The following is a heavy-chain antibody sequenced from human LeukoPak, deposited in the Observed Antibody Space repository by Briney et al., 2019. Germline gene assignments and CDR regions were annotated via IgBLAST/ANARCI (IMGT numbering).Heavy chain of an antibody. CDR3: ARDREWLVLRYFDY. CDR2: INPNSGGT. CDR1: GYTFTSYG. V-gene: IGHV1-2*02. Sequence: ASVKVSCKASGYTFTSYGISWVRQAPGQGLEWMGWINPNSGGTNYAQKFQGRVTMTRDTSISTAYMELSRLRSDDTAVCYCARDREWLVLRYFDYWGQGTLVTVSS. D-gene: IGHD6-19*01. J-gene: IGHJ4*02.